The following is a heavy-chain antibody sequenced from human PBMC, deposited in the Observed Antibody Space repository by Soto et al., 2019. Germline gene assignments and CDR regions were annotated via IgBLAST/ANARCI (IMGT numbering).Heavy chain of an antibody. CDR1: GFTFSSYA. CDR2: ISGSGGST. CDR3: AKDGLATLVRGVITPIDY. D-gene: IGHD3-10*01. Sequence: EVQLLESGGGLVQPGGSLRLSCVASGFTFSSYAISWVRQAPGKGLDYVSTISGSGGSTHYADSVKGRFTISRDNSKNTLYLQMNSLRAEDTAVYYCAKDGLATLVRGVITPIDYWGQGTLVTVSS. J-gene: IGHJ4*02. V-gene: IGHV3-23*01.